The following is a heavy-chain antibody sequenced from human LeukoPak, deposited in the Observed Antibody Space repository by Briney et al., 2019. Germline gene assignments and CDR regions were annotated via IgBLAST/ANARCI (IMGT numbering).Heavy chain of an antibody. J-gene: IGHJ4*02. CDR2: ISTDGSEI. V-gene: IGHV3-30*18. CDR1: GFTLSRYG. Sequence: PGRSLRLSCAASGFTLSRYGMHWVRQAPGKGLEWVAVISTDGSEIYYGDSVKGRFTISRDNSKNTLYLQVNSLRAEDTAVYYCAKDRRIAVAGPLDYWGQGTLVTVPS. D-gene: IGHD6-19*01. CDR3: AKDRRIAVAGPLDY.